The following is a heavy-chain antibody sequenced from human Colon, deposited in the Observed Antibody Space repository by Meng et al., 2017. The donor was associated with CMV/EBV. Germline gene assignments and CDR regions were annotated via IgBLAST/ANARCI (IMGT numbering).Heavy chain of an antibody. V-gene: IGHV3-74*01. CDR2: INTDGSTT. J-gene: IGHJ4*02. Sequence: VELVEPGGGLGQRRGLLRLSGAASGCTFSSKGMHWVGQGPGKGLVWVSRINTDGSTTYYADSVKGRFTISRDNAKNTLYLQMNSLRAEDTAVYYCASRDYWGQGTLVTVSS. CDR1: GCTFSSKG. CDR3: ASRDY.